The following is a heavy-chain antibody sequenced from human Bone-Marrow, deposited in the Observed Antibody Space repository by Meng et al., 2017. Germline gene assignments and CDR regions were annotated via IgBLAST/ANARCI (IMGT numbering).Heavy chain of an antibody. V-gene: IGHV1-2*06. CDR1: GYTFTGYY. D-gene: IGHD3-3*01. J-gene: IGHJ5*02. CDR3: ARSQFERVWIFGVELKNWFDP. Sequence: QVQLGQSGGGVKKPGASVKVSCKASGYTFTGYYIQWARQAPGQGLGWMGRINPNSGGTDYEQKFLGRIAMTADTSISTAYMELNRLRSDDTAIYYCARSQFERVWIFGVELKNWFDPWGQGTLVTVSS. CDR2: INPNSGGT.